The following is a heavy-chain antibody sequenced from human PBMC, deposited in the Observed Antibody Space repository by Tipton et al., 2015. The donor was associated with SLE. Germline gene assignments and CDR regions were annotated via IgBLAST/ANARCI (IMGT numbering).Heavy chain of an antibody. D-gene: IGHD1-1*01. V-gene: IGHV4-59*12. Sequence: TLSLTCTISGGSINGYYWSWVRQPPGKGLEWIGYIYYFGNTDYNPSLKSRVTISLHTSANQFSLKLSSVTAADTAVYYCACSFLQPGWFDPWGQGTLVTVSS. CDR3: ACSFLQPGWFDP. CDR2: IYYFGNT. CDR1: GGSINGYY. J-gene: IGHJ5*02.